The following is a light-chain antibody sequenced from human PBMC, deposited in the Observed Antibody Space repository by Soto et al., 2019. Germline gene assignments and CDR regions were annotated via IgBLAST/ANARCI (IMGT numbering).Light chain of an antibody. Sequence: QSVLTQPPSASGTPGQRVTISCSGSSSNIGSTAVSWYQHFPGTAPKVLIYSDDQRPSGVPDRFSGSKSGTSASLAISGLQAEDEADYFCAAWGDSLNTWVFGGGTKLTVL. CDR3: AAWGDSLNTWV. J-gene: IGLJ3*02. CDR1: SSNIGSTA. CDR2: SDD. V-gene: IGLV1-44*01.